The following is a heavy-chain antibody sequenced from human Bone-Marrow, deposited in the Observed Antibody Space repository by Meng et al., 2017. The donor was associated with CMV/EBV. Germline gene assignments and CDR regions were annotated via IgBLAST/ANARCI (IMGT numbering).Heavy chain of an antibody. CDR1: GFSVTDNY. Sequence: GESLKISCAASGFSVTDNYMTWVRQAPGKGLEWVSVIYSLGTTYYADSVKGRLTISRDTAKNTVLLQMNSLRAEDTAVYYCARGGDFNCMDVWGQGNTVTVYS. CDR3: ARGGDFNCMDV. V-gene: IGHV3-53*01. D-gene: IGHD3-16*01. J-gene: IGHJ6*02. CDR2: IYSLGTT.